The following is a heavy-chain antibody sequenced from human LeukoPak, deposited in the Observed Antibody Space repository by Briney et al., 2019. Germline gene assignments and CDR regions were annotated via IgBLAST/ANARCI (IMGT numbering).Heavy chain of an antibody. CDR1: GGSISSYY. D-gene: IGHD3-10*01. CDR3: ARDNYYGSGSYYAAPNYYYYGMDV. CDR2: IYYSGST. Sequence: SETLSLTCTVSGGSISSYYWSWIRQPPGKGLEWIGYIYYSGSTNYNPSLKRRVTISVDTSKNQFSLKLSSVTAADTAVYYCARDNYYGSGSYYAAPNYYYYGMDVWGQGTTVTVSS. J-gene: IGHJ6*02. V-gene: IGHV4-59*01.